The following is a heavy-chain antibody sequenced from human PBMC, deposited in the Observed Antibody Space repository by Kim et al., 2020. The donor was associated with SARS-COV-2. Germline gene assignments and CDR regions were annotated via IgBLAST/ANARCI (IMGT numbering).Heavy chain of an antibody. CDR2: ISYDGSNK. D-gene: IGHD3-10*01. CDR3: AREGQDYGSGAMGAFDI. CDR1: GFTFSSYG. Sequence: GGSLRLSCAASGFTFSSYGMHWVRQAPGKGLEWVAVISYDGSNKYYADSVKGRFTISRDNSKNTLYLQMNSLRAEDTAVYYCAREGQDYGSGAMGAFDIWGQGTMVTVSS. J-gene: IGHJ3*02. V-gene: IGHV3-33*05.